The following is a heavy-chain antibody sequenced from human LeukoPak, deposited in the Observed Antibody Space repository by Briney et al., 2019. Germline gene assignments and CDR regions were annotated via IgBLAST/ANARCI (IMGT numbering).Heavy chain of an antibody. D-gene: IGHD7-27*01. V-gene: IGHV3-7*01. CDR3: ARALIPLLGDP. J-gene: IGHJ5*02. CDR2: IKEDGSEK. Sequence: GGSLRLSCAASGFTFSSSLMSWVRQAPGKGLEWVANIKEDGSEKNYVDSVKGRFTISRDNAKNSVYLQMTSLRAEDTAVYYCARALIPLLGDPWGQGTLVTVSS. CDR1: GFTFSSSL.